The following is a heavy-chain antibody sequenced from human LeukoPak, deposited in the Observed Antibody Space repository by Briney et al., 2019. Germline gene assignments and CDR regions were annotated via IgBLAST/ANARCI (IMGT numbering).Heavy chain of an antibody. V-gene: IGHV1-69*05. J-gene: IGHJ5*02. CDR1: RRTFSSYA. D-gene: IGHD2-21*02. Sequence: SVKVSCKASRRTFSSYAISWVRQAPGQGLEWMGGIIPIFGTANYAQKFQGRVTITTDESTSTAYMELSSLRSEDTAVYYCASVPLAYCGGDWGCWFDPWGQGTLVTVSS. CDR3: ASVPLAYCGGDWGCWFDP. CDR2: IIPIFGTA.